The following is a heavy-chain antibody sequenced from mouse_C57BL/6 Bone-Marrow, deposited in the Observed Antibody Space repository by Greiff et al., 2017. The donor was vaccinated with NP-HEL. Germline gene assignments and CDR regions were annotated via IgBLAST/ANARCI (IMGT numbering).Heavy chain of an antibody. D-gene: IGHD2-2*01. V-gene: IGHV1-64*01. CDR2: IHPNSGST. Sequence: QVQLKQPGAELVKPGASVKLSCKASGYTFTSYWMHWVKQRPGQGLEWIGMIHPNSGSTNYNEKFKSKATLTVDKSSSTAYMQLSSLTSEDSAVYYCARSGGYDGFDDWGQGTTLTVSS. J-gene: IGHJ2*01. CDR1: GYTFTSYW. CDR3: ARSGGYDGFDD.